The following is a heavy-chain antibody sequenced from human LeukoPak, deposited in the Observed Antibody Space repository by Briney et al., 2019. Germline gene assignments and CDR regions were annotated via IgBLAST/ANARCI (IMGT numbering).Heavy chain of an antibody. CDR2: ISYDGSNK. J-gene: IGHJ4*02. CDR1: GSTFSSYA. V-gene: IGHV3-30*01. CDR3: ARGAYYYDSSGFYRPLDY. Sequence: GRSLRLSCAASGSTFSSYALHWVRQAPGKGLEWVAVISYDGSNKYYADSVKGRFTISRDNSKNTLYLQMNSLRAEDTAVYYCARGAYYYDSSGFYRPLDYWGQGTLVTVSS. D-gene: IGHD3-22*01.